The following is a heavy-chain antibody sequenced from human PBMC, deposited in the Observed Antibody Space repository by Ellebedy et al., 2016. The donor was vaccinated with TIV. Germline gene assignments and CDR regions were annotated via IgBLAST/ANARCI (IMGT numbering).Heavy chain of an antibody. V-gene: IGHV4-59*01. Sequence: MPSETLSLTFNVSGCSITNYCWTWIRQPPGTGPEWIGYVYYTGSTKYNPPLKSRVTIPVDTSKNQFSLKLSSVTTADTAVYYCARDITMNWFDRWGQGTPVTVPS. CDR2: VYYTGST. J-gene: IGHJ5*02. CDR1: GCSITNYC. CDR3: ARDITMNWFDR. D-gene: IGHD3-3*01.